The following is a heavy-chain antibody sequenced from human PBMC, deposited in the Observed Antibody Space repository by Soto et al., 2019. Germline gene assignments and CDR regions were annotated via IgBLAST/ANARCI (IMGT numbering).Heavy chain of an antibody. CDR3: ATSSDTGYIFDF. V-gene: IGHV3-7*01. J-gene: IGHJ4*02. CDR2: IKKDGSEE. D-gene: IGHD3-9*01. Sequence: PGGSLRLSCAASGFAFSSYWMSWVRQAPGKGLERVANIKKDGSEEYYVDSVKGRFTISRDSAKNSLYLQMNSLRAEDTAVYYCATSSDTGYIFDFWGQGTLVTVSS. CDR1: GFAFSSYW.